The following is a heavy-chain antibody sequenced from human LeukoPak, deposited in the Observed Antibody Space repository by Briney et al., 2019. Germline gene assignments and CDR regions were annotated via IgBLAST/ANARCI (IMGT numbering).Heavy chain of an antibody. CDR3: AKDAAKAAAGISHFDY. CDR1: GFTFDDYA. V-gene: IGHV3-9*01. Sequence: GGSLRLSCAASGFTFDDYAMHWVRQAPGKGLEWVSGISWNSGSIGYADSVKGRFTISRDNAKNSLYLQMNSLRAEDTALYYCAKDAAKAAAGISHFDYWGQGTLVTVSS. D-gene: IGHD6-13*01. J-gene: IGHJ4*02. CDR2: ISWNSGSI.